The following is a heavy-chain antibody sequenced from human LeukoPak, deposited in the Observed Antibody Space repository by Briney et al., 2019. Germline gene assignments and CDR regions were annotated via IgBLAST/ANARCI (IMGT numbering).Heavy chain of an antibody. CDR1: GFTFSSYA. V-gene: IGHV3-30-3*01. CDR2: ISYDGSNK. Sequence: GGSLRLSCAASGFTFSSYAMHWVRQAPGRGLEWVAVISYDGSNKYYADSVKGRFTISRDNSKNTLYLQMNSLRAEDTAVYYCARNGVVVPAAISYYYYMDVWGKGTTVTVSS. D-gene: IGHD2-2*01. CDR3: ARNGVVVPAAISYYYYMDV. J-gene: IGHJ6*03.